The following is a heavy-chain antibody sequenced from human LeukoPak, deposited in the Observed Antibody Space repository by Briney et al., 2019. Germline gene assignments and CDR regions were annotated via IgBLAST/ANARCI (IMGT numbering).Heavy chain of an antibody. CDR1: GFTFSSYA. CDR3: AKSIAAAVSRGYFDY. Sequence: GGSLRLSCAASGFTFSSYAMSWVRQAPGKGLEWVSAISGSGGSTYYADSVKGRFTISRDNSKNTLYLQMNSLRAEDTAVYYCAKSIAAAVSRGYFDYWGQGTLVTVSS. CDR2: ISGSGGST. V-gene: IGHV3-23*01. J-gene: IGHJ4*02. D-gene: IGHD6-13*01.